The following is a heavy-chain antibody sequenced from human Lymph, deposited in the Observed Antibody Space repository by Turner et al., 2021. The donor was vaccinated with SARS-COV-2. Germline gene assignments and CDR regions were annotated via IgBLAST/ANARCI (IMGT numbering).Heavy chain of an antibody. CDR3: ARRGYSYGSGEFP. D-gene: IGHD5-18*01. CDR1: GGPISSSSYY. J-gene: IGHJ5*02. CDR2: IYYSGST. Sequence: QLQLQESGPGLVKPPETLSLTCTVSGGPISSSSYYWGWIRQPPGKGLEWIGSIYYSGSTYYNPSLKSRVTISVDTSKKQFSLKLSSVTAADTAVYYCARRGYSYGSGEFPWGQGTLVTVSS. V-gene: IGHV4-39*01.